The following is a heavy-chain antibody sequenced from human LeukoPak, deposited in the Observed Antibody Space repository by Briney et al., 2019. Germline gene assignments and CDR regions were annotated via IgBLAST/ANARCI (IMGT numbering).Heavy chain of an antibody. V-gene: IGHV1-69*05. D-gene: IGHD1-7*01. J-gene: IGHJ5*02. CDR1: GGTFSSYA. CDR3: AREEYNWNYIYSWFDP. Sequence: GASVKVSCKASGGTFSSYAISWVRQAPGQGLEWMGGIIPIFGPANYAQKFQGRVTITTDESTSTAYMELSSLRSEDTAVYYCAREEYNWNYIYSWFDPWGQGTLVIVSS. CDR2: IIPIFGPA.